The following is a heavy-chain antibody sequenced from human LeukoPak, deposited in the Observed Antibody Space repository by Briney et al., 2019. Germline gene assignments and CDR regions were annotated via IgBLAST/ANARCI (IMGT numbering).Heavy chain of an antibody. Sequence: SETLSLTCGVSGASISRPYWWIWVRQPPGKGLEWIGYIYYSGSTNYNPSLKSRVTISVDTSKNQFSLKLSSVTAADTAVYYCARVIRSTGSPEVLRYFDWSYYYYYMDVWGKGTTVTVSS. D-gene: IGHD3-9*01. J-gene: IGHJ6*03. CDR2: IYYSGST. CDR3: ARVIRSTGSPEVLRYFDWSYYYYYMDV. CDR1: GASISRPYW. V-gene: IGHV4-59*01.